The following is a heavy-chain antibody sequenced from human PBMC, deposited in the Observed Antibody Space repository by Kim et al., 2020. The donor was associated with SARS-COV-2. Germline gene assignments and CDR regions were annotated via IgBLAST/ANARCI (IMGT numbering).Heavy chain of an antibody. CDR2: IYYSGST. CDR1: GGSISSGDYY. V-gene: IGHV4-30-4*01. J-gene: IGHJ4*02. CDR3: ARVVAAGTFDY. D-gene: IGHD6-13*01. Sequence: SETLSLTCTVSGGSISSGDYYWSWIRQPPGKGLEWIGYIYYSGSTYYNPSLKSRVTISVDTSKNQFSLKLSSVTAADTAVYYCARVVAAGTFDYWGQGTLVTVSS.